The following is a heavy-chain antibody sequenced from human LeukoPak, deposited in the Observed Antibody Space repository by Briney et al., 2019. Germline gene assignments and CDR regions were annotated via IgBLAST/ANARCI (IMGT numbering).Heavy chain of an antibody. CDR2: IYPGDSDT. CDR3: ARRVVVAAMATSNWFDP. J-gene: IGHJ5*02. Sequence: GESLKISCKGSGYSFTSYWIGWVRQMPGKGLEWMGIIYPGDSDTRYSPSFQGQVTISADKSISTAYLQWSSLKASDTAMYYCARRVVVAAMATSNWFDPWGQGTLVTVSS. CDR1: GYSFTSYW. V-gene: IGHV5-51*01. D-gene: IGHD2-15*01.